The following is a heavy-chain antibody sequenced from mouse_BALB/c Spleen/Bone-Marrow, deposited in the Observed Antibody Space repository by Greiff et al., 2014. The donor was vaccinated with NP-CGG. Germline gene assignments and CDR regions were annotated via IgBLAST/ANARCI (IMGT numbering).Heavy chain of an antibody. J-gene: IGHJ1*01. CDR2: ISSGGSYT. V-gene: IGHV5-9-3*01. D-gene: IGHD1-1*01. CDR1: GFTFSSYA. CDR3: AGQDYYGSSPHWYFDV. Sequence: EVQLQQSGGGLVKPGGSLKLSCAASGFTFSSYAMSWVRQTPEKRLEWVATISSGGSYTYYADSVKGRFTISRDTAKNTLYLQMSSLRSEDTAIYYCAGQDYYGSSPHWYFDVWGAGTTVTVSS.